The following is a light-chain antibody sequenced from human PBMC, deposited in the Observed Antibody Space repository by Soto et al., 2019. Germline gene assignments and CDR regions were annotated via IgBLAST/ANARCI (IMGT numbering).Light chain of an antibody. CDR2: EVN. CDR3: SSYAGSSNV. CDR1: SSDVGGYNY. Sequence: QSALTQPPSASGSPGQSVAISCTVTSSDVGGYNYVSWYQQHPGKAPKLMIYEVNKRPSWVPDRFSGSKSGNTASLTVSGLQAEDEADYSCSSYAGSSNVFGTGTKVTVL. V-gene: IGLV2-8*01. J-gene: IGLJ1*01.